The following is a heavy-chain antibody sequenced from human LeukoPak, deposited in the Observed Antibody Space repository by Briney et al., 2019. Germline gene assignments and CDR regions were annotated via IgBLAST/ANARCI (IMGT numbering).Heavy chain of an antibody. Sequence: GGSLRLSCAASGFTFSSSWMHWVRQAPGKGLVWVSVINGDGSSTAYADSVKGRFTISRDNAKNTLYLQMNSLRAEDTAVYYCARTTVTTCFDPWGQGTLVTVSS. J-gene: IGHJ5*02. CDR2: INGDGSST. CDR1: GFTFSSSW. V-gene: IGHV3-74*01. CDR3: ARTTVTTCFDP. D-gene: IGHD4-17*01.